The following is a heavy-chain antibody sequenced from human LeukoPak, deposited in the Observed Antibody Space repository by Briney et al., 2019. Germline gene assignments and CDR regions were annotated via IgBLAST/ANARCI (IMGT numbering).Heavy chain of an antibody. V-gene: IGHV3-21*01. CDR1: GFTFSSYS. J-gene: IGHJ3*02. CDR3: ARVAYCGGDCHSDAFDI. Sequence: LGGSLRLSCAASGFTFSSYSMNWVRQAPGKGLEWVSSISSSSSYIYYADSVKGRFTISRDNAKNSLYLQMNSLRAEDTAVYYCARVAYCGGDCHSDAFDIWGQGTMVTVSS. D-gene: IGHD2-21*01. CDR2: ISSSSSYI.